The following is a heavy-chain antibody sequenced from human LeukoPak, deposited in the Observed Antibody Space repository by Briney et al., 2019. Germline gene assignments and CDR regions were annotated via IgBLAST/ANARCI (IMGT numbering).Heavy chain of an antibody. CDR2: IYYSGST. Sequence: SETLSLTCTVSGGSINSYYWSWIRQPPGKGLEWIGYIYYSGSTNYNPSLKSRVTISVDTSKNQFSLKLSSVTAADTAVYYCARDDGTADDHFDYWGQGTLVTVSS. D-gene: IGHD3-16*01. CDR3: ARDDGTADDHFDY. V-gene: IGHV4-59*01. CDR1: GGSINSYY. J-gene: IGHJ4*02.